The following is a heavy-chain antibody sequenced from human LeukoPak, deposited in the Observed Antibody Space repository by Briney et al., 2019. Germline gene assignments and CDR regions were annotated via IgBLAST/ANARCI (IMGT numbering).Heavy chain of an antibody. CDR3: ARVDTVMAYYFDL. CDR2: IYSGGTT. D-gene: IGHD5-18*01. V-gene: IGHV3-53*04. Sequence: PGRSLRLSCAASGFTFSSYAMHWVRQAPGKGLEWVSTIYSGGTTYYADSVMGRFTISRHNSRNTLYLQMNSLRAEDTAVYYCARVDTVMAYYFDLWGQGTLVTVSS. J-gene: IGHJ4*02. CDR1: GFTFSSYA.